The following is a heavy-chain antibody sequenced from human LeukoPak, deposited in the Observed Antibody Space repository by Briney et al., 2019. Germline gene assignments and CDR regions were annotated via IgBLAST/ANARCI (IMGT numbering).Heavy chain of an antibody. CDR2: ISSSSSYI. D-gene: IGHD3-10*01. J-gene: IGHJ4*02. Sequence: GGSLRLSCAASGFTFSSYSMNWVRQAPGKGLEWVSSISSSSSYIYYADSVKGRFTISRDNAKNSLYLQMNSLRAEDTAVYYCARKLWFGEKPFDYWGQGTLVAVSS. CDR3: ARKLWFGEKPFDY. V-gene: IGHV3-21*01. CDR1: GFTFSSYS.